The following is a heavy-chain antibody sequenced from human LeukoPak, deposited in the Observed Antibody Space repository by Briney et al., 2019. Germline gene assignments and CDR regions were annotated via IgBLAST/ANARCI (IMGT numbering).Heavy chain of an antibody. Sequence: GESLKISCKGSGYIFTNYWIGWVRQMPGKGLEWMGIIYPGDSDTRYSPSFQGQVTISADKSISTAYLRWSSLKASDTAMYYCARRPPPDYGSGSVNYYFDYWGQGTLVTVSS. J-gene: IGHJ4*02. CDR1: GYIFTNYW. CDR3: ARRPPPDYGSGSVNYYFDY. D-gene: IGHD3-10*01. CDR2: IYPGDSDT. V-gene: IGHV5-51*01.